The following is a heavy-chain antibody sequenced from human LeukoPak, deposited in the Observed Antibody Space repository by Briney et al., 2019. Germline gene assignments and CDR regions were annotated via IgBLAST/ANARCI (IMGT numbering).Heavy chain of an antibody. CDR2: ISSSGSTI. Sequence: PGGSLRLSCAASGFTFSSYEMNWVRQAPGKGLEWVSYISSSGSTIYYADSVKGRFTISRDNAKNSLYLQMNSLRAEDTAVYYCARVYSLSGGWYPGDYWGQGTLVTVSS. D-gene: IGHD6-19*01. CDR3: ARVYSLSGGWYPGDY. CDR1: GFTFSSYE. V-gene: IGHV3-48*03. J-gene: IGHJ4*02.